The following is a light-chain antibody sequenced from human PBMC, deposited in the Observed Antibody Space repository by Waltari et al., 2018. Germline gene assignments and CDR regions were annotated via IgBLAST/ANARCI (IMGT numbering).Light chain of an antibody. Sequence: EIVMTQSTVTLSVSPGERATLSCRASQSVRTNLAWYQQRSGQSPSLVIYGASTRASDIPGRFSGSGSGTDFTLTISSLQSEDFAVYYCQQYNDWPRTFGQGTKVEIK. CDR3: QQYNDWPRT. CDR1: QSVRTN. CDR2: GAS. J-gene: IGKJ1*01. V-gene: IGKV3-15*01.